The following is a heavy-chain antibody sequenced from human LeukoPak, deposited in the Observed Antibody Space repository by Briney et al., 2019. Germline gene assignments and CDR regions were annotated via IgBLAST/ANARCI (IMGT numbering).Heavy chain of an antibody. CDR3: ARSSRYSSGWQGRPGYFDY. CDR1: GFTVSSNY. Sequence: GGSLRLSCAASGFTVSSNYMSWVRQAPGKGLEWVSVIYSGGSTYYADSVKGRFTISRDNSKNTLYLQMNSLRAEDTAVYYCARSSRYSSGWQGRPGYFDYWGQGTLGTVSP. V-gene: IGHV3-66*01. J-gene: IGHJ4*02. CDR2: IYSGGST. D-gene: IGHD6-19*01.